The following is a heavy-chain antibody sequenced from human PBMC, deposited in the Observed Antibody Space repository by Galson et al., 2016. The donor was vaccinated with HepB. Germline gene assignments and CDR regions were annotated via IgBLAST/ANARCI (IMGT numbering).Heavy chain of an antibody. Sequence: SVKVSCKASGYTFNIYGVSWVRQAPGQGLEWLGWISGFNGKTIYAQKFQGRVTVTTDMSTDTAYLDPRSLMFDDTAVYYCAREALVGASGVPFDYWGQGTLVTVSS. CDR2: ISGFNGKT. V-gene: IGHV1-18*04. D-gene: IGHD1-26*01. CDR3: AREALVGASGVPFDY. J-gene: IGHJ4*02. CDR1: GYTFNIYG.